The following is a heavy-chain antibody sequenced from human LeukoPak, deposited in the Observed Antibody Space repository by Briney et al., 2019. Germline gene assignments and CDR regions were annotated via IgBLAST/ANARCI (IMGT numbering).Heavy chain of an antibody. V-gene: IGHV3-23*01. CDR2: ISGSGGST. D-gene: IGHD3/OR15-3a*01. J-gene: IGHJ4*02. Sequence: PGGSLRLSCAASGFTFSSYAMSWVRQAPGKGLEWVSAISGSGGSTYYADSVKGRFTISRDNSKNTLYLQMNSLRAEDTAVYYCARDPAGLYYFDYWGQGTLVTVSS. CDR3: ARDPAGLYYFDY. CDR1: GFTFSSYA.